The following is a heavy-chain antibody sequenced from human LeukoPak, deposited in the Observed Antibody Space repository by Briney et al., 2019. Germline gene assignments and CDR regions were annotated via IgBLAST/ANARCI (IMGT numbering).Heavy chain of an antibody. J-gene: IGHJ5*02. CDR2: ISSSSSYI. V-gene: IGHV3-21*01. CDR3: ARDQDAIAAAGNWFDP. Sequence: PGGSLRLSCAASGFTFSSYSMNWVRQAPGKGLEWVSSISSSSSYIYYADSVKGRFTISRDNAKNSLYLQMNSLRAEDTAVYYCARDQDAIAAAGNWFDPWGQGTLVTVSS. CDR1: GFTFSSYS. D-gene: IGHD6-13*01.